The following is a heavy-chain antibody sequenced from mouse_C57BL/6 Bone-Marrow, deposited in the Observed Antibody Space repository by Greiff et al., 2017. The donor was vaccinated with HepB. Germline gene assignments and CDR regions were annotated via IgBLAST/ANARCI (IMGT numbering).Heavy chain of an antibody. CDR3: ARSAVARGDY. J-gene: IGHJ2*01. V-gene: IGHV1-76*01. Sequence: QVQLKQSGAELVRPGASVKLSCKASGYTFTDYYINWVKQRPGQGLEWIARIYPGSGNTYYNEKFKGKATLTAEKSSSTAYMQLSSLTSEDSAVYFCARSAVARGDYWGQGTTLTVSS. CDR2: IYPGSGNT. CDR1: GYTFTDYY. D-gene: IGHD3-3*01.